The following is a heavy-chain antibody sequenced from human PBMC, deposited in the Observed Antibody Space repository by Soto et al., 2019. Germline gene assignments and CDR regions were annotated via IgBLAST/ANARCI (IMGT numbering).Heavy chain of an antibody. CDR1: GFIFDDFD. Sequence: VXXXXSGGGXVXXXXSXXLSXXASGFIFDDFDMHWVRQVPGKGLEWVSHITWNSGTTGYADSVKGRXXXXXXXXXXXXXLQMNSLRVEDTALYYCAKDLGGGGYMDVWGKGTTVIVSS. V-gene: IGHV3-9*01. J-gene: IGHJ6*03. D-gene: IGHD3-16*01. CDR3: AKDLGGGGYMDV. CDR2: ITWNSGTT.